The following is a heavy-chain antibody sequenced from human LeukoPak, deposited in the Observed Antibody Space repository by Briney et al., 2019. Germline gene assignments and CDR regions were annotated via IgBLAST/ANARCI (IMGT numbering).Heavy chain of an antibody. CDR2: ISGSGGST. J-gene: IGHJ4*02. V-gene: IGHV3-23*01. CDR3: AKRGLTKGGYYFDY. CDR1: GFIFSNYA. D-gene: IGHD4-11*01. Sequence: GGSLRLSCVASGFIFSNYAMSWVRQAPGEGLEWVSGISGSGGSTNYADSVKGRFTISRDNSKNTLYLQMNSLRAEDTAVYYCAKRGLTKGGYYFDYWGQGTLVTVSS.